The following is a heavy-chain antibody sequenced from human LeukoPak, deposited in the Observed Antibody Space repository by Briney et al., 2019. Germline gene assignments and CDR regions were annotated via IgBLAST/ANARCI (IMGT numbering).Heavy chain of an antibody. Sequence: SETLSLTCTVSGGSISSYYWSWIRQPPGKGLEWSEYIYYSGSTNYNPSLKSRISISVDTSKNQFSLKLSSVTAADTAVYYCARTTEGGYTYNYFYYYYMDVWGKGTTVTISS. CDR1: GGSISSYY. CDR2: IYYSGST. V-gene: IGHV4-59*01. CDR3: ARTTEGGYTYNYFYYYYMDV. J-gene: IGHJ6*03. D-gene: IGHD5-18*01.